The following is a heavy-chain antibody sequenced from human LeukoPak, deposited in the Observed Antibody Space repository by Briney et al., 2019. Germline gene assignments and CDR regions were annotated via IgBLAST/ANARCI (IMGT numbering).Heavy chain of an antibody. CDR2: ISYDGSNK. V-gene: IGHV3-30*03. D-gene: IGHD3-9*01. J-gene: IGHJ6*02. Sequence: PGGSLRLSCAASGFTFSSYGMHWVRQAPGKGLEWVAVISYDGSNKYYADSVKGRFTISRDNSKNTLYLQMNTPRVEDTAVYYCTRDLMDYDVSTGLHHYYMDVWGQGTTVTVSS. CDR3: TRDLMDYDVSTGLHHYYMDV. CDR1: GFTFSSYG.